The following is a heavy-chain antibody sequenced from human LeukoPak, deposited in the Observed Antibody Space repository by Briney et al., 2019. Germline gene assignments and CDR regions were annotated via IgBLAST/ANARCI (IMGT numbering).Heavy chain of an antibody. J-gene: IGHJ5*02. Sequence: ASVKVSCKASGGTFSSYAISWVRQAPGQGLEWMGGIIPIFGTANYAQKFQGRVTITADDSTSTAYMELSSLRSEDTAVYYCARGSSGWYNWFDPWGQGTLVTVSS. CDR2: IIPIFGTA. CDR1: GGTFSSYA. CDR3: ARGSSGWYNWFDP. V-gene: IGHV1-69*13. D-gene: IGHD6-19*01.